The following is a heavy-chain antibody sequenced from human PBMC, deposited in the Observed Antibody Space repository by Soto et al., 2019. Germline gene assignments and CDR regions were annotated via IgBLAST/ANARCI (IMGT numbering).Heavy chain of an antibody. D-gene: IGHD2-2*01. CDR2: ISDSGVST. CDR3: AKGTSFGY. Sequence: EVQLLESGGGLVQPGGSLRLSCAASGFTFSNYAMSWVRQAPGKGLEWVSSISDSGVSTYYADSVKGRFTNSRDNSKNTLFLQMNSLRAEDTAVYYCAKGTSFGYWCQGTLVTVSS. V-gene: IGHV3-23*01. J-gene: IGHJ4*02. CDR1: GFTFSNYA.